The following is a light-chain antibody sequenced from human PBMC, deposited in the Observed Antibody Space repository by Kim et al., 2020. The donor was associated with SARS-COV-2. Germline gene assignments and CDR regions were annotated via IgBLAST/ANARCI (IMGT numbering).Light chain of an antibody. Sequence: ETVLTQSPGTLSLSPGERATLSCRASQSVSSSYLAWYQQKPGQAPRLLIHGASTRATGIRDRFSGSGSGTDFSLTISRLEPEDFAVYCCLQYGNSPWTFGQGTKVDIK. CDR3: LQYGNSPWT. J-gene: IGKJ1*01. CDR1: QSVSSSY. V-gene: IGKV3-20*01. CDR2: GAS.